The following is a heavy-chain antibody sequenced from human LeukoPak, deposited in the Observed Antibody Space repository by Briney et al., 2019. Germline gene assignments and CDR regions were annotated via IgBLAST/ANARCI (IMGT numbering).Heavy chain of an antibody. D-gene: IGHD1-26*01. CDR1: GFTFSSYS. J-gene: IGHJ4*02. V-gene: IGHV3-48*01. Sequence: GGSLRRSCEASGFTFSSYSMNRVRQAPGKGLEWISYISTSTTTIYYANSVKGRFTISRDNAKKSLYLQMNSLRVEDTGVYYCASWGEGALDNWGQGTLVTLSS. CDR2: ISTSTTTI. CDR3: ASWGEGALDN.